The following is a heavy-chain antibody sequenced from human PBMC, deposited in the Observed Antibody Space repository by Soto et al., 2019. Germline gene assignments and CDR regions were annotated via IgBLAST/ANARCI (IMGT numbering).Heavy chain of an antibody. J-gene: IGHJ4*02. V-gene: IGHV3-21*01. D-gene: IGHD3-22*01. CDR1: GFTFSNYY. CDR3: ARELRTNYYDTSGTFDY. CDR2: ISSSSSYI. Sequence: PGGSLRLSCAASGFTFSNYYMNWVRQAPGKGLEWVSSISSSSSYIYYADSVKGRFTISRDNANNSVYLLLNSLRDEDTAVYYRARELRTNYYDTSGTFDYWGQGTMVTVYS.